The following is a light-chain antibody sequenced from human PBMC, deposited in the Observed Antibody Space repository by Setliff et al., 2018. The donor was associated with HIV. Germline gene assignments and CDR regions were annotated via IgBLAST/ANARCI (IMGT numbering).Light chain of an antibody. CDR3: CSYAGSYTSLYV. Sequence: QSALAQLRSVSGSPGQSVTISCTGTSSDVGGYNYVSWYQHLPGKAPKLMIYDVTKRPPGVPDRFSGSKSGNTASLTISGLQSEDEADYYCCSYAGSYTSLYVFGTGTKVTVL. V-gene: IGLV2-11*01. J-gene: IGLJ1*01. CDR1: SSDVGGYNY. CDR2: DVT.